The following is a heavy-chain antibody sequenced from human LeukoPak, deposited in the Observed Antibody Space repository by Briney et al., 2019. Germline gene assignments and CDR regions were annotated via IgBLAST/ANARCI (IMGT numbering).Heavy chain of an antibody. CDR1: GGSISSGGYY. CDR3: ARDRDSSSWYDYYGMDV. V-gene: IGHV4-31*03. CDR2: IYYSGST. D-gene: IGHD6-13*01. J-gene: IGHJ6*02. Sequence: TLSLTCTVSGGSISSGGYYWSWIRQHPGKGLEWIGYIYYSGSTYYNLSLKSRVTISVDTSKNQFSLKLSSVTAADTAVYYCARDRDSSSWYDYYGMDVWGQGTTVTVSS.